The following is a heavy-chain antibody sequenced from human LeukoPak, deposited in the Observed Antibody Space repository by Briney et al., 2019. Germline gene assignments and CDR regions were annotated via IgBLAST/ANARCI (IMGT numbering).Heavy chain of an antibody. V-gene: IGHV3-23*01. D-gene: IGHD3-22*01. CDR1: GGSITSDDYY. J-gene: IGHJ4*02. Sequence: PSETLSLTCTVSGGSITSDDYYWSWVRQAPGKGLEWVSAISGSGGSTYYADSVKGRFTISRDNSKNALYLQMNSLRAEDTAVYYCAKEMIVVVPYLTPDPTFDYWGQGTLVTVSS. CDR3: AKEMIVVVPYLTPDPTFDY. CDR2: ISGSGGST.